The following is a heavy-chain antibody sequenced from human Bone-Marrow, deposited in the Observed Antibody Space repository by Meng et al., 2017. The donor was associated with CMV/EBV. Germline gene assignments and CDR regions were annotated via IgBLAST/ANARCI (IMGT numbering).Heavy chain of an antibody. CDR2: LYYSGST. CDR3: ARRVGWNDDRSFDY. CDR1: GDSVSSTIYY. J-gene: IGHJ4*02. V-gene: IGHV4-39*01. Sequence: SETLSLTCSVSGDSVSSTIYYWGWLRQPPGKGLEWIGSLYYSGSTYYNPSLKSRVTISVDTSKNQFSLKLSSVTAADTAVYYCARRVGWNDDRSFDYWGQGTLVTVSS. D-gene: IGHD1-1*01.